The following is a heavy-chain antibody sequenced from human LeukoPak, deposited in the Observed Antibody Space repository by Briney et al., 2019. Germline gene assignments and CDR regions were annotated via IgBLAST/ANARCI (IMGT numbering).Heavy chain of an antibody. J-gene: IGHJ4*02. CDR2: INSDGGTT. V-gene: IGHV3-74*01. Sequence: GGSLRLSCAASGFTFSNYWMHWVRQAPGKGLVWVSRINSDGGTTSYADSVKGRFTISRDNSKNTLYLQMNSLRAEDTAVYYCAKDMDVGGYGSGDYFDYCGQGTLVTVSS. CDR1: GFTFSNYW. D-gene: IGHD3-10*01. CDR3: AKDMDVGGYGSGDYFDY.